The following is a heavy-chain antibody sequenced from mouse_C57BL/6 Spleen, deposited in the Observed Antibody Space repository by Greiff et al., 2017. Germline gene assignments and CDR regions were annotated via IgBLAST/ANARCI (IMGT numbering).Heavy chain of an antibody. CDR2: IRLKSDNYAT. CDR1: GFTFSNYW. CDR3: TTSSTGAMDY. Sequence: DVMLVESGGGLVQPGGSMKLSCVASGFTFSNYWMNWVRQSPEKGLEWVAQIRLKSDNYATHYAESVKGRFTISRDDAKSSVYLQMNNLRAEDTGIYYCTTSSTGAMDYWGQGTSVTVSS. J-gene: IGHJ4*01. V-gene: IGHV6-3*01.